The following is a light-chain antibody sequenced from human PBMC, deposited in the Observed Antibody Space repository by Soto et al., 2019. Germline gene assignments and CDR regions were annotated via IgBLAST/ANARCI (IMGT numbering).Light chain of an antibody. J-gene: IGLJ2*01. V-gene: IGLV2-23*01. Sequence: QSALTQPASVSGSPGQSITISCTGTSSDVASYNLVSWYQQHPGKAPKLMIYEGSKRPSGVSNRFSGSKSGNTASLTISGLQAEDEADYYCCSYAGSSTSVVFGGGTKLTVL. CDR2: EGS. CDR1: SSDVASYNL. CDR3: CSYAGSSTSVV.